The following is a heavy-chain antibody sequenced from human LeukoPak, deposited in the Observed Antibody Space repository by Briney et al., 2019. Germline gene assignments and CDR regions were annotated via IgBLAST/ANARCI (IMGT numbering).Heavy chain of an antibody. V-gene: IGHV3-30*02. Sequence: GGSLRLSCAVSGLTFNNYAMSWVRQAPGKGLEWVAFIRYDGSNKYYADSVKGRFTISRDNSKNTLYLQMNSLRAEDTAVYYCAKMSITMIVDAFDIWGQGTMVTVSS. D-gene: IGHD3-22*01. CDR2: IRYDGSNK. J-gene: IGHJ3*02. CDR1: GLTFNNYA. CDR3: AKMSITMIVDAFDI.